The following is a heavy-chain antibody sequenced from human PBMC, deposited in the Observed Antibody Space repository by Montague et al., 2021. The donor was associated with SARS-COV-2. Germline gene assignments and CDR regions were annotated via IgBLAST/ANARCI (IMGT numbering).Heavy chain of an antibody. CDR3: AREDRWNWFDP. V-gene: IGHV4-59*01. CDR1: GGSINSSF. D-gene: IGHD5-24*01. J-gene: IGHJ5*02. CDR2: IYYRGST. Sequence: SETLSLTCTVSGGSINSSFWSRIRQPPGKGPEWIGYIYYRGSTNYNPSLETRVTISVDPSKNQFSLKLSSVTAADTAVYYCAREDRWNWFDPWGQGTLVIVSS.